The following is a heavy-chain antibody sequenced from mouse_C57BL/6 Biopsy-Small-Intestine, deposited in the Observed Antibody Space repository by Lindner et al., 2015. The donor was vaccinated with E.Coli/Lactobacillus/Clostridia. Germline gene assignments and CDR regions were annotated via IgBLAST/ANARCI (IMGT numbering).Heavy chain of an antibody. D-gene: IGHD1-1*01. Sequence: VQLQESGAELAKPGASVKLSCKASGYTFATYWMHWVKQRPGQDLEWIGYINLSSGYAQFNQKFKDKATLTAGKSSSTAYMRLSSLTYEDSAVYYCARAFISGSCGAMDYWGQGTSVTVSS. CDR3: ARAFISGSCGAMDY. CDR1: GYTFATYW. V-gene: IGHV1-7*01. J-gene: IGHJ4*01. CDR2: INLSSGYA.